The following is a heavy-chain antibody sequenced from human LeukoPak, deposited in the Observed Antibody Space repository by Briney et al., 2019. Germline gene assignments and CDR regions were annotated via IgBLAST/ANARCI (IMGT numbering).Heavy chain of an antibody. CDR3: ATLYCSSSRCYTGDNWFDP. CDR2: VNHSGST. J-gene: IGHJ5*02. D-gene: IGHD2-2*02. CDR1: GFTFSSYW. V-gene: IGHV4-34*08. Sequence: GSLRLSCAASGFTFSSYWMSWVRQPPGKGLEWIGEVNHSGSTNYNPSLKSRVTISVDTSKNQFSLKLSSVTAADTAVYYCATLYCSSSRCYTGDNWFDPWGQGSLVTVSS.